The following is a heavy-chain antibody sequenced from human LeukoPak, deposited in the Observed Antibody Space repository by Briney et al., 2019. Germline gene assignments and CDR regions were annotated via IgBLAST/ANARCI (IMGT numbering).Heavy chain of an antibody. V-gene: IGHV4-4*07. CDR1: GGSISMYY. Sequence: KPSETLSLTCTVSGGSISMYYWSWIRQPAGELLEWIGRTYTSVSTNYNPSLKSRVTMSVQTAKHQLSLKLSSVTAADTAVYYCAGVGSGWYRGYFDYWGQGTLVTVSS. D-gene: IGHD6-19*01. CDR2: TYTSVST. J-gene: IGHJ4*02. CDR3: AGVGSGWYRGYFDY.